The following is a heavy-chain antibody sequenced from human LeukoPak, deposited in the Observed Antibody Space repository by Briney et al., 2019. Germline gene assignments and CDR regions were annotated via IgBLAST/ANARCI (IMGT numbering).Heavy chain of an antibody. V-gene: IGHV4-39*07. CDR3: ARVEVTISAFDI. CDR2: IYYSGST. D-gene: IGHD5-24*01. CDR1: GGSISSSSYY. J-gene: IGHJ3*02. Sequence: MSSGTLSLTCTVSGGSISSSSYYWGWIRQPPGKGLEWIGSIYYSGSTYYNPSLKSRVTISVDTSKNQFSLKLSSLTAADTAVYYCARVEVTISAFDIWGQGTMVTVSS.